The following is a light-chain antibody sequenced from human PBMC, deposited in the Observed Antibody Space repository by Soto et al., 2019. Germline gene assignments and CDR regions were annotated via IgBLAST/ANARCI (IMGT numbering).Light chain of an antibody. CDR1: SGDIGTYNY. CDR2: DVS. Sequence: QSAVTQPASVSGSPGRSITISCTGNSGDIGTYNYVSWYQQHPGKAPKLMIHDVSNRPSGVSARFSGSKSDNTASLTISGLQVEDEADYYCSSYARTSSHVVLFGGGTKVTVL. J-gene: IGLJ2*01. V-gene: IGLV2-14*01. CDR3: SSYARTSSHVVL.